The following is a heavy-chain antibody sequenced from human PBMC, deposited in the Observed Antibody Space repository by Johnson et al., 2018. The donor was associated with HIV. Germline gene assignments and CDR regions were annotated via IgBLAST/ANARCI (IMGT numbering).Heavy chain of an antibody. V-gene: IGHV3-11*04. D-gene: IGHD1-26*01. CDR2: ISSSGSTI. Sequence: QMLLVESGGGLVQPGGSLRLSCAASVFTFSDYYMSWIRQAPGKGLEWISYISSSGSTIYYADSVKGRFTISRDNAKNSLYLQMNSLGAEDTAVYYCARAVRVGATTYSAVDFWGQGKMVTVSS. J-gene: IGHJ3*01. CDR1: VFTFSDYY. CDR3: ARAVRVGATTYSAVDF.